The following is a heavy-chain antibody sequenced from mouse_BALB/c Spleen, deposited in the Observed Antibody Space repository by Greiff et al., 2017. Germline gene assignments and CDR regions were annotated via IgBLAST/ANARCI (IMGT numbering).Heavy chain of an antibody. Sequence: EVQLQQSGAELVKPGASVKLSCTASGFNIKDTYMHWVKQRPEQGLEWIGRIDPANGNTKYDPKFQGKATITADTSSNTAYLQLSSLTSEDTAVYYCARTDDYDPWFAYWGQGTLVTVSA. CDR1: GFNIKDTY. J-gene: IGHJ3*01. V-gene: IGHV14-3*02. D-gene: IGHD2-4*01. CDR3: ARTDDYDPWFAY. CDR2: IDPANGNT.